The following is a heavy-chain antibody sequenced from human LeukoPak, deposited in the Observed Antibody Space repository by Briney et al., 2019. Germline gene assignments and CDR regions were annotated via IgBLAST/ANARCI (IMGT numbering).Heavy chain of an antibody. D-gene: IGHD1-26*01. CDR3: ASQDVVGATGYFQH. CDR2: IYYSGSA. CDR1: GGSVSSGGYY. V-gene: IGHV4-31*03. J-gene: IGHJ1*01. Sequence: SETLSLTCTVSGGSVSSGGYYWNWIRQHPGKGLEWIGYIYYSGSAYYNPSLKSRVTISVDTSKNQFSLNLSSVTAADTAVYYCASQDVVGATGYFQHWGQGTLVTVSS.